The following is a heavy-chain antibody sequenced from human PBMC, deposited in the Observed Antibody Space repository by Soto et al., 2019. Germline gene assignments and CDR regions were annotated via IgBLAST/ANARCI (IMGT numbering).Heavy chain of an antibody. D-gene: IGHD4-17*01. J-gene: IGHJ4*02. Sequence: SETLSLTCTVSGGSISSGFYYWSWIRQHPGKGLEWIGYIYYSGSTYYNPSLKSRVTISVDTSKNQFSLKLSSVTAADTAVYYCARGLIYGDMGYWGQGTLVTVSS. CDR2: IYYSGST. CDR1: GGSISSGFYY. V-gene: IGHV4-31*03. CDR3: ARGLIYGDMGY.